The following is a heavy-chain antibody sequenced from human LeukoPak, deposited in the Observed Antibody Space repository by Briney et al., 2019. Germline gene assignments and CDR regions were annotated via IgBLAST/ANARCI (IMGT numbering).Heavy chain of an antibody. CDR3: ARDSYYDFWSGYFMDV. V-gene: IGHV3-7*01. D-gene: IGHD3-3*01. J-gene: IGHJ6*02. CDR1: GFTFSSYW. CDR2: IKQDGSEK. Sequence: PGGSLRLSCAASGFTFSSYWMSWVRQAPGKGLEWVANIKQDGSEKYYVDSVKGRFTISRDNAKNSLYLQMNSLRAEDTAVYYCARDSYYDFWSGYFMDVWGQGTTVTVSS.